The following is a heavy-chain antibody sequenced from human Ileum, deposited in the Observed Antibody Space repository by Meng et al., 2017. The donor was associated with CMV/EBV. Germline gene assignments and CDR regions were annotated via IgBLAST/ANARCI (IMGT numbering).Heavy chain of an antibody. V-gene: IGHV4-61*02. D-gene: IGHD6-13*01. CDR1: GGSIIIGSYY. Sequence: VQLPESRPGMVTPSQTLSLTCTVYGGSIIIGSYYWNWIRQPAGKGLEWIGRIYTSGSTNYNPSLKSRVTISIDTSKNQFSLKLSSVTAADTAVYYCARDGAHLAAFDYWGRGTLVTGSS. CDR2: IYTSGST. CDR3: ARDGAHLAAFDY. J-gene: IGHJ4*02.